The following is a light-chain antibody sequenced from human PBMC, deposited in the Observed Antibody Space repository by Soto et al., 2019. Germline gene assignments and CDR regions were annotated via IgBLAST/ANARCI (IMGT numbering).Light chain of an antibody. CDR3: QLYGVSPKT. V-gene: IGKV3-20*01. J-gene: IGKJ1*01. Sequence: EIVLTQSPGTLSLSPGERATLSCRASQTLTNTYLAWYQQKPGQAPRLLIFDASTRATGIPDRFSGSGSGTDFNLNISRLEPEDFAVYCCQLYGVSPKTFGQGTNVEVK. CDR2: DAS. CDR1: QTLTNTY.